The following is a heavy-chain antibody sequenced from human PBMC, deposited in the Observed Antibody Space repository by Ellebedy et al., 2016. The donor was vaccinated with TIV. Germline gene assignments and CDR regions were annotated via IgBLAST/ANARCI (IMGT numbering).Heavy chain of an antibody. CDR1: GYSFTAYF. CDR3: ASRISMATHYYYYAMDV. V-gene: IGHV1-46*01. Sequence: ASVKVSCKTSGYSFTAYFLHWMRQAPGQGPEWMGVIDPSVGTTTYAQKFQERVAMTRDMSTSTVHMELSSLRSEDTGVDYCASRISMATHYYYYAMDVWGQGTTVTVSS. D-gene: IGHD2-15*01. J-gene: IGHJ6*02. CDR2: IDPSVGTT.